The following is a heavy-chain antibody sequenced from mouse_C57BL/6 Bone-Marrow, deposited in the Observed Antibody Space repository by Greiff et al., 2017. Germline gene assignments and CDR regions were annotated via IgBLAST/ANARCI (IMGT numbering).Heavy chain of an antibody. D-gene: IGHD6-2*01. CDR1: GYTFTSYT. CDR2: INPSSGYT. J-gene: IGHJ2*01. V-gene: IGHV1-4*01. Sequence: QVQLQQSGAELARPGASVKMSCKASGYTFTSYTMHWVKQRPGQGLEWIGYINPSSGYTKYNQKFKYKATLTADKSSSTPYMQLSSLTSEDSAVYYCATFSQSFYFDYWGQGTTLTVSS. CDR3: ATFSQSFYFDY.